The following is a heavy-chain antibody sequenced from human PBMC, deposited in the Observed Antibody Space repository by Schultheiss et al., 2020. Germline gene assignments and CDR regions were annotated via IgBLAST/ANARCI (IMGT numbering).Heavy chain of an antibody. Sequence: SVKVSCKASGGTFSSYGITWVRQAPGPGLDWMGGIIPIFGTGTYAQKLQGGVTMTTDTSTTTAYMELSSLRSEDTAVYYCARNLNATRLIDYWGQGTLVTVSS. J-gene: IGHJ4*02. D-gene: IGHD5-12*01. CDR2: IIPIFGTG. CDR1: GGTFSSYG. V-gene: IGHV1-69*05. CDR3: ARNLNATRLIDY.